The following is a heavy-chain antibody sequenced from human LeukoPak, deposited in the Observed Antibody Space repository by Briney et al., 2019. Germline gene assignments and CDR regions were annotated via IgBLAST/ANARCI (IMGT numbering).Heavy chain of an antibody. CDR1: GFTFSSYG. CDR3: AKSMEAGDFWSGLDY. V-gene: IGHV3-30*18. D-gene: IGHD3-3*01. J-gene: IGHJ4*02. CDR2: ISYDGSNK. Sequence: PGGSLRLSCAASGFTFSSYGMHWVRQAPGKGLEWVAVISYDGSNKYYADSVKGRFTISRDNSKNTLYLQMNSLRAEDKAVYYCAKSMEAGDFWSGLDYWGQGTLVTVSS.